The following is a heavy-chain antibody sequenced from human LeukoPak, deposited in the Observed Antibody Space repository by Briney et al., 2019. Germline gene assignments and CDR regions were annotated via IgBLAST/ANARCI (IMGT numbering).Heavy chain of an antibody. D-gene: IGHD1-1*01. Sequence: SETLSLTCTVSGGSISSYYWSWIRQPAGKGLEWIGQILTTGSTNYNPSLKSRVTMSVDTSKNQFSLRLNSVTAADTAVYYCARDRLQLQSWGQGTLVTVSS. V-gene: IGHV4-4*07. CDR1: GGSISSYY. J-gene: IGHJ5*02. CDR3: ARDRLQLQS. CDR2: ILTTGST.